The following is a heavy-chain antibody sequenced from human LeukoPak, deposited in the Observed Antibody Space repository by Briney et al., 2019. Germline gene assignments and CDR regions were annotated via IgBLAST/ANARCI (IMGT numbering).Heavy chain of an antibody. Sequence: ASVKVSCKASGYTFTSYYMHWVRQAPGQGLEWMGIINPSGGSTSYAQKFQGRVTMTRGTSTSTVYMELSSLRSEDTAVYYCANEVGYYYDSSGYSSWGQGTLVTVSS. J-gene: IGHJ4*02. V-gene: IGHV1-46*01. CDR1: GYTFTSYY. CDR2: INPSGGST. CDR3: ANEVGYYYDSSGYSS. D-gene: IGHD3-22*01.